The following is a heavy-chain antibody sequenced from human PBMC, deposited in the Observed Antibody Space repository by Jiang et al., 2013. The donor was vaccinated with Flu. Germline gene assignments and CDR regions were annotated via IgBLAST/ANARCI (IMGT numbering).Heavy chain of an antibody. V-gene: IGHV4-38-2*02. D-gene: IGHD4-17*01. CDR2: IYHSGST. CDR1: GYSISSGYY. Sequence: GSGLVKPSETLSLTCTVSGYSISSGYYWGWIRQPPGKGLEWIGSIYHSGSTYYNPSLKSRVTISVDTSKNQFSLKLSSVTAADTAVYYCARDEVYRATVTTPFDPWGQGTLVTVSS. CDR3: ARDEVYRATVTTPFDP. J-gene: IGHJ5*02.